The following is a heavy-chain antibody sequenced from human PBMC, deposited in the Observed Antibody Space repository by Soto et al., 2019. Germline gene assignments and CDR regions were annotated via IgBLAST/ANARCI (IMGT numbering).Heavy chain of an antibody. CDR1: GFTFSNAW. J-gene: IGHJ6*02. CDR3: TTDTKYYYDSSGYVSYYYYGMDV. Sequence: EVQLVESGGGLVKPGGSLRLSCAASGFTFSNAWMNWVRQAPGKGLEWVGRIKSKTDGGTTDYAAPVKGRFTISRDDSKNTLYLQMNSLKTEDTAVYYCTTDTKYYYDSSGYVSYYYYGMDVWGQGTTVTVSS. V-gene: IGHV3-15*07. D-gene: IGHD3-22*01. CDR2: IKSKTDGGTT.